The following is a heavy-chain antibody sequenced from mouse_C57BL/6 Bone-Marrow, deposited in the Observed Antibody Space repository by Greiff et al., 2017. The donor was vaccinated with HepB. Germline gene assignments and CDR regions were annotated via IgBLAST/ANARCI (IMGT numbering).Heavy chain of an antibody. CDR2: IDPSDSYT. Sequence: QVQLQQPGAELVMPGASVKLSCKASGYTFTSYGMHWVKQRPGQGLEWIGEIDPSDSYTNYNQKFKGKSTLTVDKSSSTAYMQLSSLTSEDSAVYYCAREGSSYVAWFACWGQGTLVTVSA. V-gene: IGHV1-69*01. J-gene: IGHJ3*01. CDR1: GYTFTSYG. D-gene: IGHD1-1*01. CDR3: AREGSSYVAWFAC.